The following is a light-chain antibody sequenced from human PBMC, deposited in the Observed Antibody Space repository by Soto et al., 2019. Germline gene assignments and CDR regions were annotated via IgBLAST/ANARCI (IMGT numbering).Light chain of an antibody. CDR3: QHYNNWPPMYT. CDR2: GAS. J-gene: IGKJ2*01. V-gene: IGKV3-15*01. CDR1: QSVSSN. Sequence: EIVMTQSPATLSVSPGERATLSCRASQSVSSNLAWYQQKPGQAPRLLIYGASTRATGMPARFSGSGSGTEFTLTISSLQPEDFAVYYCQHYNNWPPMYTFGQGTKLEIK.